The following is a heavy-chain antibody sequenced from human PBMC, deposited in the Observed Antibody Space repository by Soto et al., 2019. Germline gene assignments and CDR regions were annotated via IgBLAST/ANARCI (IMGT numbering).Heavy chain of an antibody. Sequence: SETLSLTCSVSGGSINSSSHFWGWIRQPPGKGLEWIGSIYHSGITYYDPSLKSRVTISVDTSKNQFSLKLSSVTAADTALYYCARTYGRNFDYWGQGTLVTVSS. CDR3: ARTYGRNFDY. J-gene: IGHJ4*02. CDR2: IYHSGIT. V-gene: IGHV4-39*07. D-gene: IGHD3-10*01. CDR1: GGSINSSSHF.